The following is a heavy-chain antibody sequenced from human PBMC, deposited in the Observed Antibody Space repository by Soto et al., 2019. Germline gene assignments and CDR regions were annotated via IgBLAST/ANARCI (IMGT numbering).Heavy chain of an antibody. J-gene: IGHJ6*03. Sequence: SETLSLTCAVYGGSFSGYYWSWIRQPPGKGLEWIGEINHSGSTNYNPSLKSRGTISVNTSKNQFSLELSSVTAADTAVYYCARVGALRNTYYYGSGSYENLRYYYYYYMDVWGKGTTVTVSS. V-gene: IGHV4-34*01. CDR2: INHSGST. D-gene: IGHD3-10*01. CDR3: ARVGALRNTYYYGSGSYENLRYYYYYYMDV. CDR1: GGSFSGYY.